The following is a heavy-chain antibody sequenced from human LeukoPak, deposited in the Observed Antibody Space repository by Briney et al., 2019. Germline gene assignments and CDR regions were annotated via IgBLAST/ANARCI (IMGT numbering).Heavy chain of an antibody. J-gene: IGHJ5*02. CDR2: ISGSGGST. D-gene: IGHD2-2*02. CDR1: GFTFSSYA. CDR3: AKVTGYCSSTSCYTSNWFDP. V-gene: IGHV3-23*01. Sequence: QPGGSLRLSCAASGFTFSSYAMSWVRQAPGKGLEWVSAISGSGGSTYYADSVKGRFTISRDNSKNTLYLQMNSLRAEDTAVYYCAKVTGYCSSTSCYTSNWFDPWGQGTLVTVSS.